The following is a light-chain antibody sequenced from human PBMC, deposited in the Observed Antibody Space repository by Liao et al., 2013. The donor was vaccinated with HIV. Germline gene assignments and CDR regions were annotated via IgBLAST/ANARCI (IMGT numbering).Light chain of an antibody. CDR3: QVWDSNSDHYV. CDR1: KLGDKY. Sequence: SYELTQPPSVSVSPGQTASITCSGDKLGDKYASWYQQKAGQSPLLVIYQDNMRPSGIPERFSGSNSGNTATLTISGVEAGDEADYYCQVWDSNSDHYVFGPGTEVTVL. J-gene: IGLJ1*01. CDR2: QDN. V-gene: IGLV3-1*01.